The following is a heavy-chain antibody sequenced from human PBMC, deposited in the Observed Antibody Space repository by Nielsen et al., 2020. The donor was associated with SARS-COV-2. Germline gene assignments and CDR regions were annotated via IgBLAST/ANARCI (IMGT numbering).Heavy chain of an antibody. CDR3: ARNLQVRGATPTYYYYGMDV. CDR1: GFTFSSYS. J-gene: IGHJ6*02. Sequence: GESLKISCAASGFTFSSYSMNWVRQAPGKGLEWVSYISSSSSTIYYADSEKGRFTISRDNAKNSLYLQMNSLRAEDTAVYYCARNLQVRGATPTYYYYGMDVWGQGTTVTVSS. D-gene: IGHD3-10*01. CDR2: ISSSSSTI. V-gene: IGHV3-48*01.